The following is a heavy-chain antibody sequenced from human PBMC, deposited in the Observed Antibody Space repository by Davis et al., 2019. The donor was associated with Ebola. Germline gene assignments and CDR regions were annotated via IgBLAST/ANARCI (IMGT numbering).Heavy chain of an antibody. V-gene: IGHV3-23*01. J-gene: IGHJ4*02. CDR2: ISGSGGST. CDR1: GFTFSSYA. Sequence: PGGSLRLSCAASGFTFSSYAMSWVRQAPGKGLEWVSAISGSGGSTYYADSAKGRFTISRDNSKNTLYLQMNSLRAEDTAVYYCARDRGVGATPFDYWGQGTLVTVSS. CDR3: ARDRGVGATPFDY. D-gene: IGHD1-26*01.